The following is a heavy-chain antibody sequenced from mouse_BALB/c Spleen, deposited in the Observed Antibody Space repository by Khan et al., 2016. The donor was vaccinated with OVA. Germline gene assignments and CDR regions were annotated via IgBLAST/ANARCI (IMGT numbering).Heavy chain of an antibody. Sequence: QVQLKESGPGLVAPSLSLSITCTVSGFSLTSYDISWIRQPPGKGLQWLGVIWTGGDTNYNSAFMSRLSISKDNSKSQAFLKINSLLTADTAIYYCVRGAYFDYWGQGTTLTVSS. CDR1: GFSLTSYD. V-gene: IGHV2-9-2*01. J-gene: IGHJ2*01. CDR3: VRGAYFDY. CDR2: IWTGGDT.